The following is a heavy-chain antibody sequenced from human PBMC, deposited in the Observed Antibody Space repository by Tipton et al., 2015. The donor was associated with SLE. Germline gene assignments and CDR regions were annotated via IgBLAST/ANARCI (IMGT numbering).Heavy chain of an antibody. CDR1: GASITSGTYY. CDR2: IYTSGST. D-gene: IGHD1-26*01. Sequence: LRLSCTVSGASITSGTYYWTWIRQPAGKEPEWIGRIYTSGSTNYTPSLKSRVTMSLNTHKNQFSLQLTSVTAADTAVYYCARGSRVEEELDYWGQGTLVTVSS. J-gene: IGHJ4*02. V-gene: IGHV4-61*02. CDR3: ARGSRVEEELDY.